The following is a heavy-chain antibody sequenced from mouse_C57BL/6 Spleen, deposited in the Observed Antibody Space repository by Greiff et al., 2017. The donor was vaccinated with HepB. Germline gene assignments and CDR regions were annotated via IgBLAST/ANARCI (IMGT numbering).Heavy chain of an antibody. CDR1: GFTFSDYG. CDR2: ISSGSSTI. J-gene: IGHJ4*01. Sequence: EVMLVESGGGLVKPGGSLKLSCAASGFTFSDYGMHWVRQAPEKGLEWVAYISSGSSTIYYADTVKGRFTISRDNAKNTLFLQMTSLRSEDTAMYYCPRLTGKAMDYWGQGTSVTVSS. D-gene: IGHD4-1*01. CDR3: PRLTGKAMDY. V-gene: IGHV5-17*01.